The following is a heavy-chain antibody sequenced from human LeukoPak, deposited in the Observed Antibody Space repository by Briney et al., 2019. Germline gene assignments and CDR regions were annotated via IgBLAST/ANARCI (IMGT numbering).Heavy chain of an antibody. CDR3: ARYRYYDSGGYYRYFDY. CDR2: IYSSGST. Sequence: SETLSLTCTVSGGSLSSYYWSWIRQPAGKGLEWIGRIYSSGSTNYNPSLKSRVTISVDKSKNQFSLKLSSVTAADTAAYYCARYRYYDSGGYYRYFDYWGQGTLVTVSS. D-gene: IGHD3-22*01. V-gene: IGHV4-59*10. CDR1: GGSLSSYY. J-gene: IGHJ4*02.